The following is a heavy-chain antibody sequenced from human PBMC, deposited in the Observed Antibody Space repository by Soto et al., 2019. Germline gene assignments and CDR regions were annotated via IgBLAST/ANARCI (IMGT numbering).Heavy chain of an antibody. J-gene: IGHJ6*02. CDR3: ARESVVLAAKVYYGMDV. D-gene: IGHD2-15*01. CDR2: IKQDGSEK. Sequence: GGSLRLSCAASGFTFSSYWMSWVHQAPGKGLEWVANIKQDGSEKWYVDSVKGRFTISRDNAKNSLYLQMNRLRDEDTAVYYCARESVVLAAKVYYGMDVWGQGTTVTVSS. CDR1: GFTFSSYW. V-gene: IGHV3-7*01.